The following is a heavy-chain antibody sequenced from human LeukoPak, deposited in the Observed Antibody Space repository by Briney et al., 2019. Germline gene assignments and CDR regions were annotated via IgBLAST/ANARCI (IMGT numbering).Heavy chain of an antibody. Sequence: GASVKVSCKASGYSFTSYGITWVRQAPGQGLEWLGWINNYNGDTKYVERVQGRVTMTTDTSTSTAHMELRSLRPDDTAVYYCARWYFDYIWGTHRYDYFDYWGQGTLVTVSS. D-gene: IGHD3-16*02. V-gene: IGHV1-18*01. CDR2: INNYNGDT. J-gene: IGHJ4*02. CDR3: ARWYFDYIWGTHRYDYFDY. CDR1: GYSFTSYG.